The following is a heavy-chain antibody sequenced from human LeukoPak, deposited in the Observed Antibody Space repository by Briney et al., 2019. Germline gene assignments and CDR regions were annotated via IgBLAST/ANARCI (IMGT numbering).Heavy chain of an antibody. J-gene: IGHJ6*03. V-gene: IGHV3-21*01. CDR1: GFTFSSYT. D-gene: IGHD6-19*01. CDR2: ISGSSRYI. CDR3: ARDASSAWYRAVDYYYMDV. Sequence: GGSLRLSCAASGFTFSSYTMNWVRQAPGKGLEWVASISGSSRYIYNADSMKGRFTISRDNAKNSLYLQMNSLRAEDTAVYYCARDASSAWYRAVDYYYMDVWGKGTTVTVSS.